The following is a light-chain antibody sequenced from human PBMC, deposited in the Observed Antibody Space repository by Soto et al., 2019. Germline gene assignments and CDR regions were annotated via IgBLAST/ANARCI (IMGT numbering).Light chain of an antibody. J-gene: IGLJ2*01. CDR1: SSDVGGYNF. CDR3: SSYTNRNTLV. V-gene: IGLV2-14*03. Sequence: QSALTQPASVSGSPGQSITNSCTGTSSDVGGYNFVSWYQQHPGKAPKLMIYDVTNRPSGVSNRFSGSKSGNTASLTISGLQAEDEADYYCSSYTNRNTLVFGGGTQLTVL. CDR2: DVT.